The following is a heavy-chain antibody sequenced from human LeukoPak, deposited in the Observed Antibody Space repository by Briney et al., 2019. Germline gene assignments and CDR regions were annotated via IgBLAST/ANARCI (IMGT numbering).Heavy chain of an antibody. Sequence: SETLSLTCAVSGYSISSGYYCGWIRQPPGKGLEWIGSIYHSGSTYYNPSLKSRVTISVDTSKNQFSLKLSSVTAADTAVYYCASLSSWYGVYYYYYMDVWGKGTTVTLSS. V-gene: IGHV4-38-2*01. CDR2: IYHSGST. D-gene: IGHD6-13*01. CDR3: ASLSSWYGVYYYYYMDV. J-gene: IGHJ6*03. CDR1: GYSISSGYY.